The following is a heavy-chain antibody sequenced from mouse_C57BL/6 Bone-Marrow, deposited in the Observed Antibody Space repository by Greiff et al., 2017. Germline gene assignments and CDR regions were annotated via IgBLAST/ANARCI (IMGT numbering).Heavy chain of an antibody. D-gene: IGHD1-1*01. J-gene: IGHJ3*01. CDR3: ATGVLRFY. V-gene: IGHV5-12*01. Sequence: EVKLMESGGGLVQPGGSLKLSCAASGFTFSDYYMYWVRQTPEKRLEWVAYISNGGGSTYYPDTVKGRFTISRDNAKNTLYLQMSRLKSEDTAMYYCATGVLRFYWGQGTLVTVSA. CDR1: GFTFSDYY. CDR2: ISNGGGST.